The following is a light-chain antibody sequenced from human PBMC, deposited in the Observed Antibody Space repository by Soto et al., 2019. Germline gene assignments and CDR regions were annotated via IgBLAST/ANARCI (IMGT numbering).Light chain of an antibody. V-gene: IGLV1-44*01. CDR3: AAWNDSLNGVV. J-gene: IGLJ3*02. Sequence: AALPQPPSASVTRGQRVTIYCSGSYFNIGDNPVNWYQQIPRRAPKLLIYDNDQRPSGVPDRFSGSTSGTSASLAIRALQADDEADYSSAAWNDSLNGVVFGGGTKATVL. CDR2: DND. CDR1: YFNIGDNP.